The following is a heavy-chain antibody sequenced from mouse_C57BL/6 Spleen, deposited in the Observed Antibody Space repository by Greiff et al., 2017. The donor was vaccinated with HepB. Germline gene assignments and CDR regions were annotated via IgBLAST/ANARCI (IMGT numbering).Heavy chain of an antibody. Sequence: QVQLKQPGAELVKPGASVKLSCKASGYTFTSYWMHWVKQRPGRGLEWIGRIDPNSGGTKYNEKFKSKATLTVDKPSSTAYMQLSSLTSEDSAVYYCARSGTTVVAPLDYWGQGTTLTVSS. CDR2: IDPNSGGT. V-gene: IGHV1-72*01. CDR3: ARSGTTVVAPLDY. D-gene: IGHD1-1*01. CDR1: GYTFTSYW. J-gene: IGHJ2*01.